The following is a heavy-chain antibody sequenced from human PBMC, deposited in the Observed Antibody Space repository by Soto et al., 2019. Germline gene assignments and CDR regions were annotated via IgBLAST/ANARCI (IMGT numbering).Heavy chain of an antibody. J-gene: IGHJ6*02. Sequence: EVQLLQSGGGLVQPGGSLTLSCAASGFTFSSYAMSWVRQAPGKGLEWVSSISDSGDATYYADSVKGRFTISRDNSKNPLYLQMNSLRAEDTAVNYCAAAAALYYYYGMDVWGQGTTVTVSS. D-gene: IGHD2-2*01. CDR3: AAAAALYYYYGMDV. CDR1: GFTFSSYA. CDR2: ISDSGDAT. V-gene: IGHV3-23*01.